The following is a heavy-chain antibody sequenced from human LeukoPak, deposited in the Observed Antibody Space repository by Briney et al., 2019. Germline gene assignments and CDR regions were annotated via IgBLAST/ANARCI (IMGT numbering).Heavy chain of an antibody. Sequence: GRSLRLSCAASGFTFSSYGMHWVRQAPGKGLEWVAVISYDGSNKYYADSVKGRFTISRDNSKNTLYLQMNSLRAEDTAVYYCAKRVGATVVAVGLIDYWGQGTLVTVSS. J-gene: IGHJ4*02. CDR3: AKRVGATVVAVGLIDY. D-gene: IGHD1-26*01. CDR2: ISYDGSNK. V-gene: IGHV3-30*18. CDR1: GFTFSSYG.